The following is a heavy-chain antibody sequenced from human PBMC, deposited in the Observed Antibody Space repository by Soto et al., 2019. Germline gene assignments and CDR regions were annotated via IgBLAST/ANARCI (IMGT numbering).Heavy chain of an antibody. J-gene: IGHJ4*02. CDR3: TKEYIVGTTWGYFES. CDR1: GFIFSTYG. V-gene: IGHV3-30*18. Sequence: VQLVESGGGVVQPGGSLRLSCAASGFIFSTYGMHWVRQVPGKGLEWVAHILFDGSNEHYADSVKGRFTVSRDNAKNTLSLQMNRLRAEDTAVYYCTKEYIVGTTWGYFESWGQGTLVTVSS. D-gene: IGHD1-26*01. CDR2: ILFDGSNE.